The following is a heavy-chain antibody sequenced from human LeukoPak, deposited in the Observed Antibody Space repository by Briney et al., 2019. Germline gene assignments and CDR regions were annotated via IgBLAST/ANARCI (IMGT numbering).Heavy chain of an antibody. J-gene: IGHJ3*02. V-gene: IGHV4-4*02. CDR2: IYHSGST. CDR3: ARAMVGAMGIDAFDI. Sequence: SGTLSLTCAVSGVSISSSNWWSWVRQPPGKGLEWIGEIYHSGSTNYNPSLKSRVTISVDKSKNQFSLKLSSVTAADTAVYYCARAMVGAMGIDAFDIWGQGTMVTVSS. D-gene: IGHD1-26*01. CDR1: GVSISSSNW.